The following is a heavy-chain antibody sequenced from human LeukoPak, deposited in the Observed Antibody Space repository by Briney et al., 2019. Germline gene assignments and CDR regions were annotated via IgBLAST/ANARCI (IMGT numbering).Heavy chain of an antibody. D-gene: IGHD3-16*02. V-gene: IGHV4-59*01. CDR1: GGSISSYY. Sequence: SETLSLTCTVSGGSISSYYWSWIRQPPGKGLEWIGYIYYSGSTNYNPSLKSRVTISVDTSKNQFSLKLSSVTAADTAVYYCARGEVGELSSDYFDYWGQGTLVTVSS. CDR3: ARGEVGELSSDYFDY. J-gene: IGHJ4*02. CDR2: IYYSGST.